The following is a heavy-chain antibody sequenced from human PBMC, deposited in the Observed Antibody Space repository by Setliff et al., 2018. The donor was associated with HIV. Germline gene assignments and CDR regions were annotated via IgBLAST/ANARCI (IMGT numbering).Heavy chain of an antibody. D-gene: IGHD3-10*01. V-gene: IGHV4-34*01. CDR1: GGSFNDYY. Sequence: SETLSLTCAVYGGSFNDYYWTWIRQPPGKGLEWIGEIDHSGSTKYHASLKSRVTISIDTSKNQFSLKLSSVTAADTAVYYCASGGPLGWVRGVSNWFDPWGQGTLVTVSS. CDR3: ASGGPLGWVRGVSNWFDP. J-gene: IGHJ5*02. CDR2: IDHSGST.